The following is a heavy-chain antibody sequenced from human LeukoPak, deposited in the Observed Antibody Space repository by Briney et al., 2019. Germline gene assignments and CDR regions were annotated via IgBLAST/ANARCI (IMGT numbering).Heavy chain of an antibody. CDR3: ARTRGSNWPTDY. Sequence: GGSLRLSCAASGFTFSSYWMQWVRQAPGKGLVWVSRINTNGSSTSYADSVKGRFTIFRDSAKNTLFLQMNSLGAEDTAVYYCARTRGSNWPTDYWGQGTLVTVSS. D-gene: IGHD6-13*01. V-gene: IGHV3-74*01. CDR1: GFTFSSYW. CDR2: INTNGSST. J-gene: IGHJ4*02.